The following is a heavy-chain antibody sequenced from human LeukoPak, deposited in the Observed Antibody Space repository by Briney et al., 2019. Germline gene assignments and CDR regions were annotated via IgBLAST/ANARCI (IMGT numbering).Heavy chain of an antibody. CDR3: ARQWLAFDS. CDR1: DGSISNYY. J-gene: IGHJ4*02. V-gene: IGHV4-59*08. D-gene: IGHD6-19*01. CDR2: VYYTGST. Sequence: SETLSLTCTVSDGSISNYYWTWIRQPPGKGLEWIGYVYYTGSTKYNPSLKSRVTISLDESKNQFSLNLKSVTAADTAVYYCARQWLAFDSWGQGSLVTVSS.